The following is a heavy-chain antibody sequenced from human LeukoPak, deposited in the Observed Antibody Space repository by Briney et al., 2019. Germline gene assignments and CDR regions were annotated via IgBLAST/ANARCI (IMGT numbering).Heavy chain of an antibody. Sequence: AGSLRLSCAASGFTFSSYGMHWVRQAPGKGLEWVAFIRYDGSNKYYADSVKGRFTISRDNSKNTLYLQMNSLRAEDTAVYYCAKDPYHTIFGVVIGTFDPWGQGTLVTVSS. CDR3: AKDPYHTIFGVVIGTFDP. D-gene: IGHD3-3*01. CDR1: GFTFSSYG. CDR2: IRYDGSNK. V-gene: IGHV3-30*02. J-gene: IGHJ5*02.